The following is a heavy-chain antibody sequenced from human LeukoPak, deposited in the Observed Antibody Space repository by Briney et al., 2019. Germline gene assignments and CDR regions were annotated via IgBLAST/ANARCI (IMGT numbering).Heavy chain of an antibody. D-gene: IGHD6-13*01. CDR1: GGSFSGYY. Sequence: PSETLSLTCAVFGGSFSGYYLSWIRQPPGKGLEWIGEINHSGSTNYNPSLKSRVTISVDTSKNQFSLKLSSVTAADTAVYYCAREHELAAAGTELDYWGQGTLVTVSS. CDR2: INHSGST. V-gene: IGHV4-34*01. CDR3: AREHELAAAGTELDY. J-gene: IGHJ4*02.